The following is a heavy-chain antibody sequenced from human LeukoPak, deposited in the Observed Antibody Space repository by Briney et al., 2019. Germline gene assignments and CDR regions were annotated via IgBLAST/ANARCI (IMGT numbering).Heavy chain of an antibody. CDR2: IYYSGST. Sequence: SETLSLTCTVSSGSVNSGSYYWNWIRQPPGKGLEWIGYIYYSGSTNYNPSPKSRVTISVDTAKNQLSLKLSSVTAADTAVYYCARRAGYTSSWYEYWGQGTLVTVSS. CDR3: ARRAGYTSSWYEY. CDR1: SGSVNSGSYY. V-gene: IGHV4-61*01. D-gene: IGHD6-13*01. J-gene: IGHJ4*02.